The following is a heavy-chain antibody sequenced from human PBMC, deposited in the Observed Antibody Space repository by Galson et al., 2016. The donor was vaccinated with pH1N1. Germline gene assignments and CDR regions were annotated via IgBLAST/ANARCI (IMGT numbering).Heavy chain of an antibody. D-gene: IGHD3-10*01. Sequence: SVKVSCKASGGTFSSYAISWVRQAPGQGLEWMGEITPILDTTNYAQRFQGRVTITADDSTSTAYMELRSLRSEDTAVFYCARYGSGNQDRLDYNYRMDVWGQGTTVTVSS. CDR1: GGTFSSYA. CDR2: ITPILDTT. CDR3: ARYGSGNQDRLDYNYRMDV. V-gene: IGHV1-69*13. J-gene: IGHJ6*02.